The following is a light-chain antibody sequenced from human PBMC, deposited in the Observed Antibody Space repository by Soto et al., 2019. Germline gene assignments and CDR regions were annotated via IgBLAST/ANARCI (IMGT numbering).Light chain of an antibody. CDR1: QRISSN. Sequence: EIVMTQSPATLSVSPGERATLSCRASQRISSNLAWYQQKPGQAPRLLIYGASTRATGIPARFSGSGSGTEFTLTISSLQSEDFAVYYCQQYSVWPPITFGQGTRLEIK. J-gene: IGKJ5*01. V-gene: IGKV3-15*01. CDR2: GAS. CDR3: QQYSVWPPIT.